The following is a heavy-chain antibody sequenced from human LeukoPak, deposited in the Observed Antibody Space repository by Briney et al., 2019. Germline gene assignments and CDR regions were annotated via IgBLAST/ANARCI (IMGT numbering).Heavy chain of an antibody. J-gene: IGHJ6*02. CDR1: GFTLSSYA. CDR2: ISGSGGST. CDR3: ARDRTYCSSTSCTRLGMDV. V-gene: IGHV3-23*01. D-gene: IGHD2-2*01. Sequence: GGSLRLSCAASGFTLSSYAMSWVRQAPGKGLEWVSAISGSGGSTYYADSVKGRFTISRDNSKNTLYLQMNSLRAEDTALYYCARDRTYCSSTSCTRLGMDVWGQGTTVTVSS.